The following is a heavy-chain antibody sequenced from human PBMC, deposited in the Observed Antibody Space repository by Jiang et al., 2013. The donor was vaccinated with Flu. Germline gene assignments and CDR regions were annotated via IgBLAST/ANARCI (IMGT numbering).Heavy chain of an antibody. Sequence: KPSETLSLTCSVSGGSFSGYYWTWIRQPPGKGLEWIGEINQSGSTNYNTSLKSRVTISVDTSKNQFSLKLSSVTAADTAVYYCARGGRGAYYDILTGYQPGFDYWGQGTLVTVSS. CDR3: ARGGRGAYYDILTGYQPGFDY. V-gene: IGHV4-34*01. J-gene: IGHJ4*02. CDR1: GGSFSGYY. CDR2: INQSGST. D-gene: IGHD3-9*01.